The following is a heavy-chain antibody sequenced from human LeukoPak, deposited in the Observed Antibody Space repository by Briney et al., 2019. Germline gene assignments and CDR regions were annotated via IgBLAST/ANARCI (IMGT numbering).Heavy chain of an antibody. Sequence: SETLSLTCTASGGSIRSGDYYWSWIRQPPGQGLEWIGYIYYSGSTYYNPSLKSRVTISVDTSKNQFSLNLNSVTAADTAVYYCAGFTISSEALVYWGQGTLVTVSS. CDR2: IYYSGST. J-gene: IGHJ4*02. CDR3: AGFTISSEALVY. CDR1: GGSIRSGDYY. V-gene: IGHV4-30-4*08. D-gene: IGHD6-6*01.